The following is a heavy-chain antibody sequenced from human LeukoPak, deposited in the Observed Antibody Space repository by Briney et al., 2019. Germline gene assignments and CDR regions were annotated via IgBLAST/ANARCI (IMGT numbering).Heavy chain of an antibody. Sequence: GRSLRLSCAASGFTFSSYGMHWVRQAPGKGLEWVAVISYDGSNKYYADSVKGRFTISRDNSKNTLYLQMGSLRTEDMAVYYCARVAARVSLDYWGQGTLVTVSS. V-gene: IGHV3-30*03. CDR2: ISYDGSNK. J-gene: IGHJ4*02. D-gene: IGHD2-15*01. CDR1: GFTFSSYG. CDR3: ARVAARVSLDY.